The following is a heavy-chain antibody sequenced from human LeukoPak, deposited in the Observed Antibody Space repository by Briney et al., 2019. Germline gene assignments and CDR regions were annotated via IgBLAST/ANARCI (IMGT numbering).Heavy chain of an antibody. CDR2: INQDGSQK. CDR3: ARDAYSGYYFDL. J-gene: IGHJ4*02. Sequence: PGGSLRLSCAASGFTFSIYWMSWVRQAPGKGLEWVANINQDGSQKYYVDSVKGRFTISRDNAKNTLYLQMNSLTAEDTAVYYCARDAYSGYYFDLWGQGTLVTVSS. CDR1: GFTFSIYW. D-gene: IGHD4-11*01. V-gene: IGHV3-7*01.